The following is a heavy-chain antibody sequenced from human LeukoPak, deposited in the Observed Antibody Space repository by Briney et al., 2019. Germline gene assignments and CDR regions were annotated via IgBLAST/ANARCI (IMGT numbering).Heavy chain of an antibody. D-gene: IGHD3-10*01. J-gene: IGHJ4*02. V-gene: IGHV3-7*01. CDR3: ASLDRVLLWFGSIDY. CDR2: IKQDGSEK. CDR1: GFTFSDYY. Sequence: GGSLRLSCAASGFTFSDYYMSWIRQAPGKGLEWVANIKQDGSEKYYVDSVKGRFTISRDNAKNSLYLQMNSLRAEDTAVYYCASLDRVLLWFGSIDYWGQGTLVTVSS.